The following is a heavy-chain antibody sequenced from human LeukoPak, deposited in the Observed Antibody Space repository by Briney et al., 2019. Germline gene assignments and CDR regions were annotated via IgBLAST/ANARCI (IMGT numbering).Heavy chain of an antibody. Sequence: ASVKVSCKASGYTFTSYGITWVRQAPGQGLEWMGWISGYNGNTNYAQKLQGRVTMTTDTSTNTAYMELRSLRSDDTAVYYCAKDKFYSNYYYFDYWGQGTLVTVSS. CDR3: AKDKFYSNYYYFDY. V-gene: IGHV1-18*01. CDR1: GYTFTSYG. CDR2: ISGYNGNT. J-gene: IGHJ4*02. D-gene: IGHD4-11*01.